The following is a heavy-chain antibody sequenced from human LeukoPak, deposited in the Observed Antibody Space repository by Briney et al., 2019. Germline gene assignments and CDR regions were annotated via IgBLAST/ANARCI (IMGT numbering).Heavy chain of an antibody. CDR2: IFHGGNT. D-gene: IGHD3-22*01. Sequence: SETLSLTCAVSGYSISSGYYWCWIRQPPGKGLEWIGSIFHGGNTYYSPSLKSRVTISMDTSMNQFSLKVTSVTAADTAVYYCARQDRTLYYDSSGLYFDYWGQGTLVAVSS. CDR3: ARQDRTLYYDSSGLYFDY. V-gene: IGHV4-38-2*01. J-gene: IGHJ4*02. CDR1: GYSISSGYY.